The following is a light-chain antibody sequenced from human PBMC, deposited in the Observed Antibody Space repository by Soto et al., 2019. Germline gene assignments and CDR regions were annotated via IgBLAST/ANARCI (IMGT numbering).Light chain of an antibody. CDR1: QSVSSN. Sequence: EIVMTQSPATLSVSPGERATLSCRASQSVSSNLAWYQQKPGQAPRLLIYGASTRATGIPARFSGSGSGTEFTLIISSLQSEDYAVYYCQQYNTLPRTFGGGTKVDIK. CDR3: QQYNTLPRT. CDR2: GAS. V-gene: IGKV3-15*01. J-gene: IGKJ4*01.